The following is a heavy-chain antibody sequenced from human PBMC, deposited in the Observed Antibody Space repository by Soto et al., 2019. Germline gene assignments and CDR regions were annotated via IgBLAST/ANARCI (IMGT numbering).Heavy chain of an antibody. CDR3: ARDYSPNYYDSSGYYDY. CDR1: GFTFSSYW. Sequence: PVGSLRLSCAASGFTFSSYWMSWVRQAPGKGLEWVANIKQDGSEKYYVDSVKGRFTISRDNAKNSLYLQMNSLRAEDTAVYYCARDYSPNYYDSSGYYDYWGQGTLVTVSS. CDR2: IKQDGSEK. J-gene: IGHJ4*02. D-gene: IGHD3-22*01. V-gene: IGHV3-7*05.